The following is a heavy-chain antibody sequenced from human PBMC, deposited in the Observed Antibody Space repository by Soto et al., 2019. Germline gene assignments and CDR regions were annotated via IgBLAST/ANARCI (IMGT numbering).Heavy chain of an antibody. CDR3: ARGGSSFYYGMDV. CDR1: GYSFTSHC. D-gene: IGHD6-6*01. J-gene: IGHJ6*02. V-gene: IGHV5-51*01. Sequence: GESLKISCKGSGYSFTSHCIAWVLQMPGKGLEWMGIIYPDDSDTRYSPSFQGQVTISADKSISTAHLQWSSLKASDTAMYYCARGGSSFYYGMDVWGQGTTVTVS. CDR2: IYPDDSDT.